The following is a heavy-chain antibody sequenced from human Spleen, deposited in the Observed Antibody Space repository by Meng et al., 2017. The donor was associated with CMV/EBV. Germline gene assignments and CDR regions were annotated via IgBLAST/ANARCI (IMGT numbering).Heavy chain of an antibody. V-gene: IGHV3-43*01. CDR3: AKDYSSSSLYYFDY. J-gene: IGHJ4*02. CDR2: ITWDGGTT. CDR1: GFAFSSYA. D-gene: IGHD6-6*01. Sequence: GESLKISCAASGFAFSSYALHWVRQAPGKGLEWVSLITWDGGTTYYADSVKGRFTISRDNSRNSLFLQMNSLRSEDAAFYYCAKDYSSSSLYYFDYWGQGTLVTVSS.